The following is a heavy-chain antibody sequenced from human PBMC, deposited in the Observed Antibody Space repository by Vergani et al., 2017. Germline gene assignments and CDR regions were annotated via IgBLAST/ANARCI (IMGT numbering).Heavy chain of an antibody. CDR1: GFTFSSYS. CDR2: ISSSSSYI. J-gene: IGHJ6*02. V-gene: IGHV3-21*01. D-gene: IGHD2-2*01. Sequence: EVQLVESGGGLVKRGGSLRLSCAASGFTFSSYSMNWVRQAPGKGLEWVSSISSSSSYIHYSDSLKGRFTISRDNAKSSLYLQMNSLRAEDTGVYYCATRASFCSSTSCLYYYYGMDVWGQGTTVTVSS. CDR3: ATRASFCSSTSCLYYYYGMDV.